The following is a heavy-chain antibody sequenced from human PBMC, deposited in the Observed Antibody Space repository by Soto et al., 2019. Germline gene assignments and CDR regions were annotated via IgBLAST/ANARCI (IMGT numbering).Heavy chain of an antibody. Sequence: GGSLRLSCAASGFTFSSYSMNWVRQAPGKGLEWVSSISSSSSYIYYADSVKGRFTISRDNAKNSLYLQMNSLRAEDTAVYYCASSPLNCGGDCLFDDWGQGTLVTVSS. V-gene: IGHV3-21*01. J-gene: IGHJ4*02. D-gene: IGHD2-21*02. CDR3: ASSPLNCGGDCLFDD. CDR2: ISSSSSYI. CDR1: GFTFSSYS.